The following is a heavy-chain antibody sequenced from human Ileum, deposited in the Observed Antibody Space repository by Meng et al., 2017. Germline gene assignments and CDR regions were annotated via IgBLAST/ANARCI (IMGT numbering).Heavy chain of an antibody. V-gene: IGHV3-11*01. J-gene: IGHJ5*02. CDR1: GFSISDDH. D-gene: IGHD3-16*01. CDR2: ISKTSIYI. CDR3: ARDGGHRRFDV. Sequence: QVRRVDSGGDLVKPGGSLRLCCAASGFSISDDHITWIRQAPGKGLEWISYISKTSIYIYYTDSVKGRFTISRDNAKDSVCLQMNSLRAEDTAVYYCARDGGHRRFDVWGQETLVTVSS.